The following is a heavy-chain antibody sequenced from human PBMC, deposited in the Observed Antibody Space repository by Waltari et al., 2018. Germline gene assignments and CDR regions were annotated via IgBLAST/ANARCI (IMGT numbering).Heavy chain of an antibody. CDR3: ARDPVDTAMAAYYYYYGMDV. CDR1: GFTVSSNY. Sequence: EVQLVESGGGLVQPGGSLRLSCAASGFTVSSNYMRWVRQAPGKGREWVSVIYSGGSTYYADSVKGRFTISRDNSKNTLYLQMNSLRAEDTAVYYCARDPVDTAMAAYYYYYGMDVWGQGTTVTVSS. D-gene: IGHD5-18*01. CDR2: IYSGGST. J-gene: IGHJ6*02. V-gene: IGHV3-66*01.